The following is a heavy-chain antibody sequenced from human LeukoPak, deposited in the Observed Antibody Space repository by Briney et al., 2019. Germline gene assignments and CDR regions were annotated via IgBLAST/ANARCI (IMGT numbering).Heavy chain of an antibody. Sequence: RSGGSLRLSCAASGFTFSDYYMSWIRQAPGKGLEWVSYISSSGSTIYYADSVKGRFTISRDNAKNSLYLQMNSLRAEDTAVYHCARASWAATPFADYYGMDVWGQGTTVTVSS. CDR3: ARASWAATPFADYYGMDV. CDR2: ISSSGSTI. V-gene: IGHV3-11*01. CDR1: GFTFSDYY. J-gene: IGHJ6*02. D-gene: IGHD2-15*01.